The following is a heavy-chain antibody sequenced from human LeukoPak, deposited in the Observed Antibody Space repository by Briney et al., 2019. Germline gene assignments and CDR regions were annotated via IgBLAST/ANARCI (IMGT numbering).Heavy chain of an antibody. CDR1: GFTFSSYA. V-gene: IGHV3-15*01. CDR3: TTYDYGEYFDY. D-gene: IGHD5-12*01. CDR2: IKSKTDGGTT. J-gene: IGHJ4*02. Sequence: GGSLRLSCAASGFTFSSYAMSWVRQAPGKGLEWVGRIKSKTDGGTTDYAAPVKGRFTISRDDSKNTLYLQMNSLKTEDTAVYYCTTYDYGEYFDYWGQGTLVTVSS.